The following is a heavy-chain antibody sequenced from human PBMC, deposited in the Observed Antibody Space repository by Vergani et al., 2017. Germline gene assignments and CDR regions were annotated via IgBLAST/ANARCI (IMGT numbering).Heavy chain of an antibody. D-gene: IGHD2-2*01. CDR3: AKGVYCSSTSCYEGRGYYYGMGV. V-gene: IGHV3-23*01. CDR1: GFTFNSYA. CDR2: LSGSGGNT. J-gene: IGHJ6*02. Sequence: EVQLLESGGGLVQPGGSLRLSCAASGFTFNSYAMSWVRQVPGKGLEWVSGLSGSGGNTYYANSVKGRFTTSRETSKNTLYLQMNSLRADDTAVYYCAKGVYCSSTSCYEGRGYYYGMGVWGQGSTVTFSS.